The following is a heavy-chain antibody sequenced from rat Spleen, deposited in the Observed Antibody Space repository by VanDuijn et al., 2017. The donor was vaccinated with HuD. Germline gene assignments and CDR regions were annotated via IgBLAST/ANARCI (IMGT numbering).Heavy chain of an antibody. CDR1: GYSITSNYR. CDR2: VNSAGST. Sequence: EVQLQESGPGLVKPSQSLSLTCSVTGYSITSNYRWNWIRKFPGNKLEGMGYVNSAGSTNYNPSRKSRISITRDTSKNQFFLQVNSLTTEDTATYYCARHNSGYGVMDAWGQGASVTVSS. CDR3: ARHNSGYGVMDA. D-gene: IGHD4-3*01. J-gene: IGHJ4*01. V-gene: IGHV3-3*01.